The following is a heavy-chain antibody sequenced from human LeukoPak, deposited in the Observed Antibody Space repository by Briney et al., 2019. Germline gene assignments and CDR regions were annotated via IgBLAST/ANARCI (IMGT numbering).Heavy chain of an antibody. CDR2: IIPIFGTA. Sequence: SVKVSCKASGGTFISYAISWVRQAPGQGLEWMGGIIPIFGTANYAQKFQGRVTITADESTSTAYMELSSLRSEDTAVYYCARDRGSDYGGNPAYYFDYWGQGTLVTVSS. CDR3: ARDRGSDYGGNPAYYFDY. V-gene: IGHV1-69*13. CDR1: GGTFISYA. D-gene: IGHD4-23*01. J-gene: IGHJ4*02.